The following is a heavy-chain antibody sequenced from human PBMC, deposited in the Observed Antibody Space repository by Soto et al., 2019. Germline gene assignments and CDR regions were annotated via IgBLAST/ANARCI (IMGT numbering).Heavy chain of an antibody. J-gene: IGHJ6*02. CDR2: IIPIFGTA. CDR1: GGTFSSYA. V-gene: IGHV1-69*12. D-gene: IGHD4-4*01. CDR3: ASPPSSNRYDYGMDV. Sequence: QVQLVQSGAEVKKPGSSVKVSCKASGGTFSSYAISWVRQAPGQGLEWMGGIIPIFGTANYAQKFQGRVTITAGESTSTAYMERSSLRSGDTAVYYCASPPSSNRYDYGMDVWGQGTTVTVSS.